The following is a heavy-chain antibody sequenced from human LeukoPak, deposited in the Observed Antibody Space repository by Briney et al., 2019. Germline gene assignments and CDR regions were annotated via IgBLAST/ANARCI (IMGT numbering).Heavy chain of an antibody. D-gene: IGHD2-2*01. CDR3: ARELALGYQNWFDP. CDR2: ISSSSSYI. J-gene: IGHJ5*02. V-gene: IGHV3-21*01. Sequence: PGGSLRLSCAASEFTFSSYSMNWIRQAPGKGLEWVSSISSSSSYIYYADSVKGRFTISRDNAKNSLYLQMNSLRAEDTAVYYCARELALGYQNWFDPWGQGTLVTVSS. CDR1: EFTFSSYS.